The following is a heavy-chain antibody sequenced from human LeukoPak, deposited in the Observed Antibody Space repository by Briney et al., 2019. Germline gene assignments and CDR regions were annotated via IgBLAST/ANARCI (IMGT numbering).Heavy chain of an antibody. CDR3: AKLTSRIVVVVDAIDY. CDR2: TSGSGGST. CDR1: GFTFSSYA. V-gene: IGHV3-23*01. Sequence: PGGSLRLSCAASGFTFSSYAMSWVRQAPGKGLEWVSATSGSGGSTYYADSVKGRFTISRDNSKNTLYLQMNSLRAEDTAVYYCAKLTSRIVVVVDAIDYWGQGTLVTVSS. D-gene: IGHD2-15*01. J-gene: IGHJ4*02.